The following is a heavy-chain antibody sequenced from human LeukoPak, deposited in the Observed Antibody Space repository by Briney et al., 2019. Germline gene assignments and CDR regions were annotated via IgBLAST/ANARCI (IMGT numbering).Heavy chain of an antibody. CDR1: GFTFSSYS. Sequence: PGGSLRLSCAASGFTFSSYSMNWVRQAPGKGLEWVSYIRSSSSTIYYADSVKGRFTISRDNAKNSLYLQMNSLRAEDTAVYYCARPFPSGSYYLWGQGTLVTVSS. J-gene: IGHJ5*02. D-gene: IGHD1-26*01. CDR3: ARPFPSGSYYL. CDR2: IRSSSSTI. V-gene: IGHV3-48*01.